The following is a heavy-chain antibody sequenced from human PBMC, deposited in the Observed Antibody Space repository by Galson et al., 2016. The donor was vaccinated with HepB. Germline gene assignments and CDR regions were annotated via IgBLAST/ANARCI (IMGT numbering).Heavy chain of an antibody. D-gene: IGHD6-19*01. J-gene: IGHJ3*01. Sequence: ETLSLTCTVSGGSISGSNHYWGWIRLPPGKGLEWIATVYYIGGPYYNPSLESRVTISVDTSKNQFSLQLNYVTAADMAVYYCARQSSSGWEKGTFDFWGPGTMVTVSS. CDR2: VYYIGGP. V-gene: IGHV4-39*01. CDR1: GGSISGSNHY. CDR3: ARQSSSGWEKGTFDF.